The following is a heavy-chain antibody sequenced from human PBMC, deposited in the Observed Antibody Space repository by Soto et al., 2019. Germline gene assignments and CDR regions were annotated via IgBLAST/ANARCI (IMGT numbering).Heavy chain of an antibody. V-gene: IGHV3-11*05. CDR2: ISSSSSYT. CDR1: GFTFSDYY. Sequence: QVQLVESGGGLVKPGGSLRLSCAASGFTFSDYYMSWIRQAPGKGLEWVSYISSSSSYTNYADPLKGRFTISRDNATNSLYLQMNSLRAEDTAVYYCARGDPPLWFGEGGQGTTVTVSS. J-gene: IGHJ6*02. D-gene: IGHD3-10*01. CDR3: ARGDPPLWFGE.